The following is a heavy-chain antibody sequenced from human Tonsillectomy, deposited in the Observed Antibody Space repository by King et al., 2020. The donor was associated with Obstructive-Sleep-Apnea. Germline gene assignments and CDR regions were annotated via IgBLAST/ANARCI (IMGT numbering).Heavy chain of an antibody. V-gene: IGHV3-23*04. CDR2: ISDSTAGTVS. D-gene: IGHD2-2*01. CDR3: AKDMGGGPAANFDY. CDR1: GFTFSKFA. J-gene: IGHJ4*02. Sequence: VQLVESGGGLVQPGGSLRLSCAASGFTFSKFAMSWVRQAPGRGLEWVSAISDSTAGTVSYYADSVKGRFTLSRDNSKNTLYLHMNSLRADDTALYYCAKDMGGGPAANFDYWGQGTLVTVSS.